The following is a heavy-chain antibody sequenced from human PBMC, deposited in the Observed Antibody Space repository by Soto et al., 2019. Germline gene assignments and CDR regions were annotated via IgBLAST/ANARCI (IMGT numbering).Heavy chain of an antibody. Sequence: QVQLVESGGGVVQPGRSLRLSCAASGFTFSSYGMHWVRQAPGKGLEWVAVISYDGSNKYYADSVKGRFTISRDNSKNTLYLQMNSLRAEDTAVYYCAKDWLTMVPTPFDYWGQGTLVTVSS. V-gene: IGHV3-30*18. D-gene: IGHD3-10*01. CDR2: ISYDGSNK. J-gene: IGHJ4*02. CDR1: GFTFSSYG. CDR3: AKDWLTMVPTPFDY.